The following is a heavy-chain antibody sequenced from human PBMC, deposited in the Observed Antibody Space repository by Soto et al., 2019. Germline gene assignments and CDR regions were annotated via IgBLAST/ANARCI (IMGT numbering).Heavy chain of an antibody. Sequence: EVQLVESGGGLVQPGGSLRLSCAASGFTVSSNYMSWVRQAPGKGLEWVSVIYSGGSTYYADSVKGRFTISRDNSKNTLYLQKNSLRAEDTAVYYCARDRVVFGVDYYYYGMDVWGQGTTVTVSS. D-gene: IGHD2-2*01. J-gene: IGHJ6*02. V-gene: IGHV3-66*01. CDR2: IYSGGST. CDR1: GFTVSSNY. CDR3: ARDRVVFGVDYYYYGMDV.